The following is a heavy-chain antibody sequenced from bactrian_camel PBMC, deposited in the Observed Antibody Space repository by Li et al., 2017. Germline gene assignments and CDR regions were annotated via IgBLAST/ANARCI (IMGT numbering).Heavy chain of an antibody. V-gene: IGHV3S40*01. CDR2: IARSGSST. CDR3: AAGRQGGSWCGVGDSGY. Sequence: VQLVESGGGSVQTGGSLRLSCAVSGLTFRDYYMTWVRQAPGKGLEWVSTIARSGSSTYYADSVKGRFTISSDNAKNTLYLQMNSLKPGDTAMYYCAAGRQGGSWCGVGDSGYWGQGTQVTVS. J-gene: IGHJ6*01. D-gene: IGHD6*01. CDR1: GLTFRDYY.